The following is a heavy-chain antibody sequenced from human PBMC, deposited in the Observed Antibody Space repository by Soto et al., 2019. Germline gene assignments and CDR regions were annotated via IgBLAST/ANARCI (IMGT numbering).Heavy chain of an antibody. V-gene: IGHV3-15*01. Sequence: GGCLRLCCAASGLAFRTYGMHWVCQAPGKGLEWVGRIKSKTDGGTTDYAAPVKGRFTISRDDSKNTLYLQMNSLKTEDTAVYYCTTAGTMIVVVITTDAFDYWGQGTLVTVSS. D-gene: IGHD3-22*01. J-gene: IGHJ4*02. CDR1: GLAFRTYG. CDR2: IKSKTDGGTT. CDR3: TTAGTMIVVVITTDAFDY.